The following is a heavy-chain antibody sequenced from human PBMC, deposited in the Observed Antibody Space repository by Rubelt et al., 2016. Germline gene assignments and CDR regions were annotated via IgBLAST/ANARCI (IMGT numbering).Heavy chain of an antibody. V-gene: IGHV4-34*11. J-gene: IGHJ3*02. D-gene: IGHD4-17*01. CDR1: GGSFSGYY. CDR3: AGNDYGDYDDAFDI. CDR2: VYSGGTT. Sequence: QVQLQQWGAGLLKPSETLSLTCAVYGGSFSGYYWSWIRQPPGKGLEWIGNVYSGGTTNYNPSLKRRVTISVDRPKNQFFLEVTSVTAADTATYYCAGNDYGDYDDAFDIWGQGTMVTVSS.